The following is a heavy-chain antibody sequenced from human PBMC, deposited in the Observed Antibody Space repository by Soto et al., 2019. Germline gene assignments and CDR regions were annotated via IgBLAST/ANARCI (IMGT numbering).Heavy chain of an antibody. J-gene: IGHJ4*02. CDR1: GGSISSYY. V-gene: IGHV4-59*01. D-gene: IGHD4-17*01. CDR2: IYYSGST. CDR3: ARGYGDYDGFDD. Sequence: SETLSLTCTVSGGSISSYYWSWIRQPPGKGLEWIGYIYYSGSTNYNPSLKSRVTISVDTSKNQFSLKLSSVTAADTAVYYCARGYGDYDGFDDWGQGTLVTVSS.